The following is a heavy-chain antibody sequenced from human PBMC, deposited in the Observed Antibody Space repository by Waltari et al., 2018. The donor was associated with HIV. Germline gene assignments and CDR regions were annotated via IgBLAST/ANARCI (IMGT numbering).Heavy chain of an antibody. CDR1: GFSFRTYT. CDR2: ISSGSAYT. Sequence: VQLVESGGGLVKPGGSLRLSCAASGFSFRTYTMNWVRQTPGKGLEWIFSISSGSAYTDDADSVKGRFTISRDNAKNSLYLQMNSLRAEDTAVYYCVRDFRAVGYDSGGYHYGEVYWGQGTLVTVSS. CDR3: VRDFRAVGYDSGGYHYGEVY. D-gene: IGHD3-22*01. J-gene: IGHJ4*02. V-gene: IGHV3-21*02.